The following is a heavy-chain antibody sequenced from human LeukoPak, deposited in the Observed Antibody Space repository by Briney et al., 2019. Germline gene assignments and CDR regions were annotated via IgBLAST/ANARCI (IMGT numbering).Heavy chain of an antibody. CDR1: GYTFTSYD. D-gene: IGHD2-21*02. CDR2: MNPNSGNT. Sequence: ASVKVSCKASGYTFTSYDINWVRQATGQGLEWMGWMNPNSGNTGYAQKFQGRVTITRNTSISTAYMELSSLRSEDTAVYYCARDRAFPYCGGDCYHQYYYYGMDVWGQGTTVTVSS. J-gene: IGHJ6*02. V-gene: IGHV1-8*03. CDR3: ARDRAFPYCGGDCYHQYYYYGMDV.